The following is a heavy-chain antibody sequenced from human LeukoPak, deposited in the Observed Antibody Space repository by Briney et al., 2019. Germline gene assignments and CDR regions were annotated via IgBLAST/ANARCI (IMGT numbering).Heavy chain of an antibody. CDR1: GLTVSSNY. D-gene: IGHD6-19*01. CDR3: ARDLKTSGWYGDFDY. Sequence: PGGSLRLSCVASGLTVSSNYMSWVRQAPGKWLEWVSAIFSGGSKFYADSVTGRFTISRDTSKNTVYLEMNSLRAEDTAVYYCARDLKTSGWYGDFDYWGQGTLVTVSS. V-gene: IGHV3-53*01. J-gene: IGHJ4*02. CDR2: IFSGGSK.